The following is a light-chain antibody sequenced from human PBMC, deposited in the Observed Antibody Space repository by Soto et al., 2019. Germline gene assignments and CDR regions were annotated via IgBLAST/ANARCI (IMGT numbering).Light chain of an antibody. J-gene: IGKJ4*01. Sequence: EIQMTQSPSSLSASVGDRVTITCRASQTVNSYLNWYQQKPGKAPILLISAASSLQSGVPSRFNGSRSGTEFTLTISSLQPEDFGTYYCQQSFSPPPLTFGGGTKVDIK. CDR2: AAS. CDR3: QQSFSPPPLT. V-gene: IGKV1-39*01. CDR1: QTVNSY.